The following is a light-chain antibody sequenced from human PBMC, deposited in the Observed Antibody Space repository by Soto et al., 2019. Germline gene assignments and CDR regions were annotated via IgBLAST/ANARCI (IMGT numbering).Light chain of an antibody. CDR1: QSVSSSY. CDR2: GAS. Sequence: EIVLTQSPGTLSLSPGERATLSCRASQSVSSSYLAWYQQKPGQAPRLLIYGASSRATGIPDRFSGSGSGTDFTLTISRLVPEDFAVYYCQQYGSSFWTFGQGTKVDI. J-gene: IGKJ1*01. CDR3: QQYGSSFWT. V-gene: IGKV3-20*01.